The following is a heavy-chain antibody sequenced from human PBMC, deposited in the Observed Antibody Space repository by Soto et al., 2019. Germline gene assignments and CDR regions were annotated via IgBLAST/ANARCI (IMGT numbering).Heavy chain of an antibody. D-gene: IGHD2-2*01. Sequence: KVSCKASGGTFSSYTISWVRQAPGQGLEWMGRIIPILGIANYAQKFKGRVTITADKSTSTAYMELSSLRSEDTAVYYCARDYPPGCSSTSCYAPYYYYYMDVWGKGTTVTVSS. J-gene: IGHJ6*03. CDR3: ARDYPPGCSSTSCYAPYYYYYMDV. CDR2: IIPILGIA. V-gene: IGHV1-69*04. CDR1: GGTFSSYT.